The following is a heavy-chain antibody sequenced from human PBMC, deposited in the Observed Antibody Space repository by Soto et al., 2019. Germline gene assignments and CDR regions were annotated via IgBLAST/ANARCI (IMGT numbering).Heavy chain of an antibody. Sequence: GASVKVSCQASGFTFTSSAVQWVRQARGQRLEWIGWIVVGSGNTNYAQKFQERVTITRDMSTSTAYMELSSLRSEDTAVYYCAADLASNDCGNGYYYYCIYVWGRETTFAVSS. CDR2: IVVGSGNT. CDR3: AADLASNDCGNGYYYYCIYV. D-gene: IGHD2-15*01. J-gene: IGHJ6*02. CDR1: GFTFTSSA. V-gene: IGHV1-58*01.